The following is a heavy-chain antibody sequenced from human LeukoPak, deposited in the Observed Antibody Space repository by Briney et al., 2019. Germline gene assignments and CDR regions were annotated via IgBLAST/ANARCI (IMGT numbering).Heavy chain of an antibody. CDR2: IYYSGST. D-gene: IGHD6-13*01. CDR1: GGSISSYY. V-gene: IGHV4-59*08. CDR3: ARHEDDSSIWYSSYFDY. J-gene: IGHJ4*02. Sequence: PSETLSLTCTVSGGSISSYYWSWIRQPPGKGLEWIGYIYYSGSTNYNPSLKSRVTISVDTSKNQFSLKLSTVAAAHTAVYYCARHEDDSSIWYSSYFDYWGQGTLVTVSS.